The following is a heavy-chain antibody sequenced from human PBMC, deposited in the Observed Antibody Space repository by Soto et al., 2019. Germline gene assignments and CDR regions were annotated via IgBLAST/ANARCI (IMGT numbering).Heavy chain of an antibody. V-gene: IGHV2-5*02. CDR2: IYWDGYK. D-gene: IGHD3-16*01. Sequence: QITLKESGPTLVKPTQTLTLTCAFSGFSLRTNGVGVGWIRQPPGKALEWLALIYWDGYKHYSPSLKSRLTNTEETSKNQVVRTMTNMDPVDTATYFCAHKGGGDRILDYWGQGTLVTVSS. CDR3: AHKGGGDRILDY. J-gene: IGHJ4*02. CDR1: GFSLRTNGVG.